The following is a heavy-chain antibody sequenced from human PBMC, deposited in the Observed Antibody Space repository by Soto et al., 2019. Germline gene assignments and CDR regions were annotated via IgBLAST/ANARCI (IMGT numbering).Heavy chain of an antibody. CDR2: IIPIFGTA. V-gene: IGHV1-69*01. J-gene: IGHJ3*02. D-gene: IGHD6-19*01. CDR3: AREDSSGWYKSHAFDI. CDR1: GVTISRNA. Sequence: SWKARGVTISRNASSWLRQAPGQGLEWMGGIIPIFGTANYAQKFQGRVTITADESTSTAYMELSSLRSEDTAVYYCAREDSSGWYKSHAFDIWAKGQWSPSPQ.